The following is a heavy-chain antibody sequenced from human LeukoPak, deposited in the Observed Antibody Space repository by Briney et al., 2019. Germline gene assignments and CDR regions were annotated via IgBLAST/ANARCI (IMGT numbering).Heavy chain of an antibody. V-gene: IGHV3-74*01. D-gene: IGHD3-22*01. CDR3: SSGYYYGGFDY. Sequence: PGGSLRLSCAASGFTFSSYWMHWVRQAPGKGLVWVSRINSDGSSTSYADSVKGRFTISRDNAKNTLYLQMNSLRVEDTAVYYCSSGYYYGGFDYWGQGTLVTVS. CDR1: GFTFSSYW. CDR2: INSDGSST. J-gene: IGHJ4*02.